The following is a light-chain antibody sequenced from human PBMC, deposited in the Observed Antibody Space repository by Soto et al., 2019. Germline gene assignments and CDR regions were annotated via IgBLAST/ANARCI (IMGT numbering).Light chain of an antibody. V-gene: IGKV1-9*01. CDR1: QGIRSY. CDR2: AAS. Sequence: DIQLTQSPSFLSASVGDRVTITCRASQGIRSYLDWYQQKPGKAPKLLIYAASTLQSGVPSRFRGSGSGTDFTLTISSLQPEDVETYYCQKYDTDPLTFGQGTRLEIK. J-gene: IGKJ5*01. CDR3: QKYDTDPLT.